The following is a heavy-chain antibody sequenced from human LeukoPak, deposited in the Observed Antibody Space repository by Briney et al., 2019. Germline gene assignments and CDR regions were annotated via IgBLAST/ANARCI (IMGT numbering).Heavy chain of an antibody. CDR2: IYPGDSDT. V-gene: IGHV5-51*01. CDR1: GYSFTSYW. D-gene: IGHD6-19*01. J-gene: IGHJ3*02. CDR3: TEPTPQWLPAGSDFFDI. Sequence: GESLKICCKGSGYSFTSYWICCVRQMPGKGLEWMGIIYPGDSDTRYSPSFQGQVTISADKSISTAYLQCSSLKASDTAMYYCTEPTPQWLPAGSDFFDISGQGEIVTVSA.